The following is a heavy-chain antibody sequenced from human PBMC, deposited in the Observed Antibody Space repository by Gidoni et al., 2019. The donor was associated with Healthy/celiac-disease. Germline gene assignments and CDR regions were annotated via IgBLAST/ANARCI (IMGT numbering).Heavy chain of an antibody. Sequence: QVQLVQSGAEVKKPGASVKVSCTASGYTFTSYGISWVRQAPGQGLEWMGWISAYNGNTNYAQKLQGRVTMTTDTSTSTAYMELRSLRSDDTAVYYCARRYYYDSSGYYYSAFDIWGQGTMVTVSS. J-gene: IGHJ3*02. CDR3: ARRYYYDSSGYYYSAFDI. V-gene: IGHV1-18*01. CDR2: ISAYNGNT. CDR1: GYTFTSYG. D-gene: IGHD3-22*01.